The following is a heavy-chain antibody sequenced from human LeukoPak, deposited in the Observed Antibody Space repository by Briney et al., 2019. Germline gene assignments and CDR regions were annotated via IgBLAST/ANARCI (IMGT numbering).Heavy chain of an antibody. J-gene: IGHJ4*02. CDR3: ARDLGDGYLANDY. D-gene: IGHD5-24*01. V-gene: IGHV4-31*03. Sequence: SETLSLTCTVSGDSIGSGTYYWSWIRQHPGKGLEWIGYIYYSGSTYYNPSLKSRVSISVDTSKNQFSLKLISVTAADTAVYYCARDLGDGYLANDYWGQGTLVTVSS. CDR2: IYYSGST. CDR1: GDSIGSGTYY.